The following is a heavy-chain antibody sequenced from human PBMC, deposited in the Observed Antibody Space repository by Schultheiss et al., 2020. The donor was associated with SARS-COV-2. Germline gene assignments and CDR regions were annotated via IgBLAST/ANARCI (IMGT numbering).Heavy chain of an antibody. CDR2: ISRSGSTI. CDR1: GFTFSSNG. J-gene: IGHJ4*02. V-gene: IGHV3-48*04. CDR3: VRHLDY. Sequence: GGSLRLSCAASGFTFSSNGMHWVRQAPGKGLEWVSYISRSGSTIYYADSVKGRFTISRDNAKNSLYLQMNSLRAEDTAVYYCVRHLDYWGQGTLVTVSS.